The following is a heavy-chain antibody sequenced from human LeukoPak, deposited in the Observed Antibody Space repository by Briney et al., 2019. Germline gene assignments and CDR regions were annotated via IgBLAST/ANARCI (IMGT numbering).Heavy chain of an antibody. V-gene: IGHV3-30*01. Sequence: GGSLRLSCAASGFTFSSYAMHWVRQAPGKGLEWVAVISYDGSNKYYADSVKGRFTISRDNSKNTLYLRMNSLRAEDTAVYYCARGTVAGYCSSTSCYTGGYYYYYYYMDVWGKGTTVTVSS. J-gene: IGHJ6*03. CDR1: GFTFSSYA. D-gene: IGHD2-2*02. CDR3: ARGTVAGYCSSTSCYTGGYYYYYYYMDV. CDR2: ISYDGSNK.